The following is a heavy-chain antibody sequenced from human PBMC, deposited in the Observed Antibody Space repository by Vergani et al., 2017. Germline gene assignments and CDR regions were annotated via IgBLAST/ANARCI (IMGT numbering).Heavy chain of an antibody. CDR2: ISYDGSNK. V-gene: IGHV3-30*03. J-gene: IGHJ4*02. CDR3: ATSRRYSNYEIDY. Sequence: VQLVESGGGLVKPGGSLRLSCAASGFTFSSYSMNWVRQAPGKGLEWVAVISYDGSNKYYADSVEGRFTISRDNSKNTLYLQMNSLRAEDTAVYYCATSRRYSNYEIDYWGQGTLVTVSS. D-gene: IGHD4-11*01. CDR1: GFTFSSYS.